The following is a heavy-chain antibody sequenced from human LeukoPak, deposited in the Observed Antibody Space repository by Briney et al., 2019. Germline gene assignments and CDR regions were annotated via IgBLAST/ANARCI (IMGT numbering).Heavy chain of an antibody. CDR1: GFTFSSYG. CDR2: IWYDGSNK. J-gene: IGHJ4*02. Sequence: GRSLRLSCAASGFTFSSYGMHWVRQAPGKGLEWVAVIWYDGSNKYYADSVKGRFTISRDNSKNTLYLQMNSLRAEDTAVYYCATGKTTAARSLDYWGQGTLVTVSS. CDR3: ATGKTTAARSLDY. V-gene: IGHV3-33*01. D-gene: IGHD6-6*01.